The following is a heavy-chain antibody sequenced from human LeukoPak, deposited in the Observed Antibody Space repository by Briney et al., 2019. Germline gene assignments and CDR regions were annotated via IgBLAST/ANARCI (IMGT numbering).Heavy chain of an antibody. CDR2: IYYSGST. CDR1: GGSISNYY. Sequence: NPSETLSLTCTVSGGSISNYYWSSIRQPPGKGLEWVGYIYYSGSTNYNPSLKSRVTISVDTSKNQFSLKLSSVTAADTAVYFCARDGYSSSWDYFDYWGQGTLVTVSS. CDR3: ARDGYSSSWDYFDY. V-gene: IGHV4-59*01. J-gene: IGHJ4*02. D-gene: IGHD6-13*01.